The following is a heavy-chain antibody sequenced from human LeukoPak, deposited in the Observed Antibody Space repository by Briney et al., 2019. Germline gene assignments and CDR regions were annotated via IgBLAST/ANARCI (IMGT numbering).Heavy chain of an antibody. J-gene: IGHJ5*02. CDR3: ARNLVPYFGELDP. Sequence: NPSETLSLTCTVSGGSINTDNYYWSWIRQSPVKGLEWIGCIHHTGTTYYNPSLRSRVSISVFTSNNQFSLTLISVTAADTAVYYCARNLVPYFGELDPWGRGTLVTVSS. CDR1: GGSINTDNYY. CDR2: IHHTGTT. V-gene: IGHV4-31*03. D-gene: IGHD3-10*01.